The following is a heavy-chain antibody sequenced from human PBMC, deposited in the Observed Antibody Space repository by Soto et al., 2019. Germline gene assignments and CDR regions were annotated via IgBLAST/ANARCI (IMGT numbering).Heavy chain of an antibody. CDR2: ISAYNGNT. CDR3: ARACGVLRYFDWLSLRDYYYYMDV. V-gene: IGHV1-18*01. Sequence: ASVKVSCKASGYTFTSYGISWVRQAPGQGLEWMGWISAYNGNTNYAQKLQGRVTMTTDTSTSTAYMELRSLRSDDTAVYYCARACGVLRYFDWLSLRDYYYYMDVWGKGTTVTVSS. J-gene: IGHJ6*03. D-gene: IGHD3-9*01. CDR1: GYTFTSYG.